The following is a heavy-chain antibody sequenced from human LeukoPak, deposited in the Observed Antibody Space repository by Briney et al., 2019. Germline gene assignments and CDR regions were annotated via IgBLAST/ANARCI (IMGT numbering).Heavy chain of an antibody. D-gene: IGHD2-2*01. Sequence: PSETLSLTCTVSGGSISSSSYYWGWIRQPPGKGLEWIGSIYYSGSTYYNPSLKSRVTISVDTSKNQFSLKLSSVTAADTAVYYCARQVRTSYRGLYWFDPWGQGTLVTVSS. CDR3: ARQVRTSYRGLYWFDP. V-gene: IGHV4-39*01. CDR2: IYYSGST. J-gene: IGHJ5*02. CDR1: GGSISSSSYY.